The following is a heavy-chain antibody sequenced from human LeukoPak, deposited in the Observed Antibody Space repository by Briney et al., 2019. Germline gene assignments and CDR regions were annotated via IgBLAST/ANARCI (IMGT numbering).Heavy chain of an antibody. V-gene: IGHV4-39*02. D-gene: IGHD3-10*01. CDR2: IYYSGST. J-gene: IGHJ5*02. CDR3: AREFGVNWFDP. CDR1: GGSISSSSYH. Sequence: SETLSLTCTVSGGSISSSSYHWGWIRQPPGKGLEWIGSIYYSGSTYYNPSLKSRVTISVDTSKNQFSLKLSSVTAADTAVYYCAREFGVNWFDPWGQGTLVTVSS.